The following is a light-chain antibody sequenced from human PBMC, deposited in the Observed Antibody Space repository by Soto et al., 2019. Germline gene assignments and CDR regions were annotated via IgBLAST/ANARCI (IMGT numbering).Light chain of an antibody. V-gene: IGLV2-23*01. CDR3: CAYAGSYTLL. CDR1: SSDVGSYNL. CDR2: EGS. Sequence: QSALTQPASVSGSPGQSITISCTGTSSDVGSYNLVSWYQQHPGKAPKLMIYEGSKRPSGVSNRFSGSKSGNTASLTISDLQIEDEADYHCCAYAGSYTLLFGGGTKLTVL. J-gene: IGLJ2*01.